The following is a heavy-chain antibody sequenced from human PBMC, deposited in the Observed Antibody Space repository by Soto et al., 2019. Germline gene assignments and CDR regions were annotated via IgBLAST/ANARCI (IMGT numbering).Heavy chain of an antibody. D-gene: IGHD5-12*01. CDR1: GFTFSSYS. CDR2: ISSSSSYI. Sequence: TGGSLRLSCAASGFTFSSYSMNWVRQAPGKGLEWVSSISSSSSYIYYADSVEGRFTISRDNAKNSLYLQMNSLRAEDTAVYYCARGPPGYSGYEVNWFDPWGQGTLVTVSS. J-gene: IGHJ5*02. CDR3: ARGPPGYSGYEVNWFDP. V-gene: IGHV3-21*01.